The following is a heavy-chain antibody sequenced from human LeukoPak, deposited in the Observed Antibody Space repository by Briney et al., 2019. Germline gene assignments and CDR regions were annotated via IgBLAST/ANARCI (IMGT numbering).Heavy chain of an antibody. D-gene: IGHD2-2*01. CDR2: IYTSGST. J-gene: IGHJ5*02. Sequence: PSETLSLTCTVSGGSISSSSYYWSWIRQPAGKGLEWIGRIYTSGSTNYNPSLKSRVTISVDTSKNQFSLKLSSVTAADTAVYYCARGGDCSSTSCYGGWFDPWGQGTLVTVSS. V-gene: IGHV4-61*02. CDR1: GGSISSSSYY. CDR3: ARGGDCSSTSCYGGWFDP.